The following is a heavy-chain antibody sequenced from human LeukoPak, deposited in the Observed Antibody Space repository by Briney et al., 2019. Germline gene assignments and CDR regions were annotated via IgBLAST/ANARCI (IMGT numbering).Heavy chain of an antibody. Sequence: EASVKVSCKASGYTFTSYDINWVRQATGQGLEWMGWMNPNSGNTGYAQKFQGRVTMTRNTSISTAYMELSSLRSEDTAVYYCARGLVRRTGYSSSLLGYWGQGTLVTVSS. V-gene: IGHV1-8*01. CDR2: MNPNSGNT. D-gene: IGHD6-13*01. CDR1: GYTFTSYD. CDR3: ARGLVRRTGYSSSLLGY. J-gene: IGHJ4*02.